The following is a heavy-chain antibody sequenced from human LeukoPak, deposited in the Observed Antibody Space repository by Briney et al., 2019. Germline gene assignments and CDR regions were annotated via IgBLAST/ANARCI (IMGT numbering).Heavy chain of an antibody. J-gene: IGHJ4*02. Sequence: GGSLRLSCAASGFTFSSYGMHWVRQAPGKGLEWVAIIWYDGSNKYFADSVKGRFTISRDNSKNTLYLQMNSLRAEDTAVYYCARDKSGTYLGYFDYWGQGTLVTVSS. D-gene: IGHD1-26*01. CDR1: GFTFSSYG. CDR2: IWYDGSNK. CDR3: ARDKSGTYLGYFDY. V-gene: IGHV3-33*01.